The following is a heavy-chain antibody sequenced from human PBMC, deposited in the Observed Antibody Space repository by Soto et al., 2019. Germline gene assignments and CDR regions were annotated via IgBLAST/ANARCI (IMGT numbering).Heavy chain of an antibody. J-gene: IGHJ4*02. V-gene: IGHV3-30-3*01. CDR1: GFTFSSYA. CDR2: ISYDGSNK. Sequence: QVQLVESGGGVVQPGRSLRLSGAASGFTFSSYAMHWVRQAPGKGLEWVAVISYDGSNKYYADSVKGRFTIPRDNSKNTLYLQMNSLRAEDTAVYYSVVVAATSVWSQGTLVTVSS. D-gene: IGHD2-15*01. CDR3: VVVAATSV.